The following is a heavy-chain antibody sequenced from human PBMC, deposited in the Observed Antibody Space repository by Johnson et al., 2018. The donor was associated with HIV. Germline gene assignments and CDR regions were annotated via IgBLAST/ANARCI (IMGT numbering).Heavy chain of an antibody. CDR2: IYGDGSST. D-gene: IGHD4-11*01. CDR3: ARDPLHFDAFDI. CDR1: GFTFSTYW. V-gene: IGHV3-74*01. Sequence: VQLVESGGGLVQPGGSLRLSCTASGFTFSTYWMHWVRQAPGKGLVWVSRIYGDGSSTTYADSVKGRFTISRDNSKNTLYLQMNSLRAEDTALYYCARDPLHFDAFDIWGQGTMV. J-gene: IGHJ3*02.